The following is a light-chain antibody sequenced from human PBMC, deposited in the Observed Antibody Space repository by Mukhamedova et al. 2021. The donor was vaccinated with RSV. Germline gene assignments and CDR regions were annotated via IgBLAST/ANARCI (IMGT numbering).Light chain of an antibody. CDR3: QQYNSYFWT. CDR2: KAS. CDR1: QSISSW. J-gene: IGKJ1*01. V-gene: IGKV1-5*03. Sequence: TWGASQSISSWLAWYQQKPGKAPKLLIYKASSLESGVPSRFSVSGSGTEFTLTISILQPDDFATYYCQQYNSYFWTFGQGTKVEIK.